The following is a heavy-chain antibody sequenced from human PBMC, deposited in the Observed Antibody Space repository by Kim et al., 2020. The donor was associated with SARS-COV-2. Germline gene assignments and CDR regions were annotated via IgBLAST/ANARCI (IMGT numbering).Heavy chain of an antibody. D-gene: IGHD6-13*01. Sequence: GGSLRLSCAASGFTFSSYSMNWVRQAPGKGLEWVSSISSSGSYIYYADSVKGRFTISRDNAKNSLYLQMNSLRAEDTAVYYCAKAGTGSYFQHWGQGTLVTVSS. CDR1: GFTFSSYS. CDR2: ISSSGSYI. CDR3: AKAGTGSYFQH. J-gene: IGHJ1*01. V-gene: IGHV3-21*01.